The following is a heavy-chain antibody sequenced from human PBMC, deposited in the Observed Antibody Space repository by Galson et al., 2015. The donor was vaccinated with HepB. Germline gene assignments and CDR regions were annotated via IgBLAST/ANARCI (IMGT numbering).Heavy chain of an antibody. CDR3: ASGGWSKFDS. D-gene: IGHD6-19*01. V-gene: IGHV3-23*01. J-gene: IGHJ4*02. Sequence: SLRLSCAASRFTFSMSAMSWVRQAPGTGLEWVSSINNSGGVTAYEDSVKGRFAVSRDNSKNTLSLQMDRLRVDDTAVYYCASGGWSKFDSWGQGTLVTVSS. CDR1: RFTFSMSA. CDR2: INNSGGVT.